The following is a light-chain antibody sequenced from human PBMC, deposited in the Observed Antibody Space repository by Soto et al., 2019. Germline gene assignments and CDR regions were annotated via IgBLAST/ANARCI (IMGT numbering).Light chain of an antibody. J-gene: IGKJ1*01. CDR3: QPYGGSIWT. Sequence: EIVMTQSPSTLSASPGERCTLSCLAIQSVSNNYLSWYHQQPVEAPRLLIYCAYNRATGITDRFSGSGSGTDFTLTISRLEPEDFALFLCQPYGGSIWTFGQGTKVEIK. CDR1: QSVSNNY. V-gene: IGKV3-20*01. CDR2: CAY.